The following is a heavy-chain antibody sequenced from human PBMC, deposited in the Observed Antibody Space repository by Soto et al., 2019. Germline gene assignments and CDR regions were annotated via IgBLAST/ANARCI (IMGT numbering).Heavy chain of an antibody. CDR3: ARDLVGLTHFDY. V-gene: IGHV4-59*01. J-gene: IGHJ4*02. CDR1: GDSLSTYD. D-gene: IGHD1-26*01. CDR2: IYSLGRT. Sequence: ETLSRTCSVCGDSLSTYDCDWVREAVGKGLQWIGSIYSLGRTDYNPPLRSRVTLSIATSKNQISLNLDSVTAADTGVYYCARDLVGLTHFDYWGQGILVTV.